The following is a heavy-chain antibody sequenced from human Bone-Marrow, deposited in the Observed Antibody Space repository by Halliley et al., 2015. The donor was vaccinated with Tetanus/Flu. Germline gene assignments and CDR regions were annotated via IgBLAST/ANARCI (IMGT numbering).Heavy chain of an antibody. CDR2: IWYAGSNK. Sequence: IWYAGSNKYYADSVKGRFTISRDNSKNTLYLQMNSLRVEDTAVYYCARETVVPAGIRMTYGMDVWGQGTTVTVSS. D-gene: IGHD2-2*02. CDR3: ARETVVPAGIRMTYGMDV. V-gene: IGHV3-33*04. J-gene: IGHJ6*02.